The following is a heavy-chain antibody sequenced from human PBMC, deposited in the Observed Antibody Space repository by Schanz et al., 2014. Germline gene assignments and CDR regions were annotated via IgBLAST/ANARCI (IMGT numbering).Heavy chain of an antibody. Sequence: EVHLLDSGGGLVQPGGSLRLSCAASGFTFSSYAMSWVRQAPGKGLEWVSAISGSGGSTYYADSVKGRFTISRDNSKNTVHLQMNSLRAEDTAVYYCVRDSFFAFDYWGQGTLVTVSS. CDR3: VRDSFFAFDY. CDR1: GFTFSSYA. J-gene: IGHJ4*02. CDR2: ISGSGGST. D-gene: IGHD3-3*01. V-gene: IGHV3-23*01.